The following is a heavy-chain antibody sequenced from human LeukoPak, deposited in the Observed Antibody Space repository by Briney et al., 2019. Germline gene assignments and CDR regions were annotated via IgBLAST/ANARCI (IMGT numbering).Heavy chain of an antibody. D-gene: IGHD2-2*01. V-gene: IGHV4-30-2*01. J-gene: IGHJ5*02. CDR1: GGSISSGLYS. Sequence: SETLSLTCDVSGGSISSGLYSWSWIRQPLGKGLEWIGDIYHTGSTYYNPSLKSRVTISVDTSKNQFSLRLSSVTAADTAVYYCARLQYCSGTSCYWFDPWGQGTLVTVSS. CDR3: ARLQYCSGTSCYWFDP. CDR2: IYHTGST.